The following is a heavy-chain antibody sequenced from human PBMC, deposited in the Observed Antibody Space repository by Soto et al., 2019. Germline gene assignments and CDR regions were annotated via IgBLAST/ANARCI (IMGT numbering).Heavy chain of an antibody. V-gene: IGHV1-69*05. J-gene: IGHJ6*02. CDR3: AREGERLRRHYYGMDV. CDR2: IIPIFGTA. CDR1: GGTFSSYA. D-gene: IGHD4-17*01. Sequence: QVQLVQSGAEVKKPGSSVKVSCKASGGTFSSYAISWVRQAPGQGLEWMGGIIPIFGTANYAQKFQGRVTITXXEXTSXAYMELSSLRSEDTAVYYCAREGERLRRHYYGMDVWGQGTTVTVSS.